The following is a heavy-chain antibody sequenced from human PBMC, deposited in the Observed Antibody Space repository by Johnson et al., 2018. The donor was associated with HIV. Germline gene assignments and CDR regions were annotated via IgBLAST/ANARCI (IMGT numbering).Heavy chain of an antibody. V-gene: IGHV3-20*03. J-gene: IGHJ3*02. CDR1: GFTFDDSG. CDR2: INWNGGST. Sequence: EVPLVESGGGVVRPGGSLRLSSASSGFTFDDSGMSWVRNAPGKGLEGVSGINWNGGSTGYTDSVKGRFPLSRAQAKNSLYLQMNSLRVEDTAVYYCARGSLYTYDHDDAHLLHAFDIWGQGTMVTVSS. D-gene: IGHD3-22*01. CDR3: ARGSLYTYDHDDAHLLHAFDI.